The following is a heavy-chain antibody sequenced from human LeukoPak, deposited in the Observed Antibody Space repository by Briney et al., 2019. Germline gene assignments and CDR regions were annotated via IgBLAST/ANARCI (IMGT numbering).Heavy chain of an antibody. CDR3: AHKANYASGSCFDF. J-gene: IGHJ4*02. V-gene: IGHV2-5*02. CDR1: GFSLSTSGEA. D-gene: IGHD3-10*01. Sequence: SGPTLVNPTQTLTPTCSFSGFSLSTSGEAVGWIRQPPGKALEWLALIYWDDDKRYSPSLKSRVTITKDTSKNQVVLTMTNMDPVDTATYYCAHKANYASGSCFDFWGQGTLVTVSS. CDR2: IYWDDDK.